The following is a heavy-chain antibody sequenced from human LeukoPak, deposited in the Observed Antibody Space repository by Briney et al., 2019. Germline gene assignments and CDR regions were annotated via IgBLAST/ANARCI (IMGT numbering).Heavy chain of an antibody. CDR3: ARGEEVVNDFDY. J-gene: IGHJ4*02. D-gene: IGHD3-22*01. Sequence: KPGGSLRLSCAASGFIFSDYSMNWVRQAPGKGLEWVSSISSSSSYIYYADSVKGRFTISRDNAKNSLYLQMNSLRAEDTAVYYCARGEEVVNDFDYWGQGTLVTVSS. CDR2: ISSSSSYI. V-gene: IGHV3-21*01. CDR1: GFIFSDYS.